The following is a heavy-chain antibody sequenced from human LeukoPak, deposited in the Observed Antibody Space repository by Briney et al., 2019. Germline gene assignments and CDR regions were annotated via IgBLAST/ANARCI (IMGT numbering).Heavy chain of an antibody. CDR2: INHSGST. D-gene: IGHD5-18*01. CDR1: GGSFSGYY. J-gene: IGHJ4*02. CDR3: GVRGYSYGFDY. V-gene: IGHV4-34*01. Sequence: PSETLSLTCAVYGGSFSGYYWSWIRQPPGRGLEWIGEINHSGSTNYNPSLKSRVTISVDTSKNQFSLKLSSVTAADTAVYYCGVRGYSYGFDYWGQGTLVTVSS.